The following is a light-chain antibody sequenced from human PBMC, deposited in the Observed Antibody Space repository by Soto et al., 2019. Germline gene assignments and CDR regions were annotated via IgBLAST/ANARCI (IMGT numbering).Light chain of an antibody. CDR3: SSYTSSSTLL. CDR2: EVN. V-gene: IGLV2-18*02. Sequence: QSALTQPPSVSGSPGQSVTISCTGTSNDVGTYNRVSWYQEPPGTAPKLMIYEVNNRPSGVPDRFSGSKSGNTASLTISGLQAEDEVDYYCSSYTSSSTLLFGGGTKLTVL. J-gene: IGLJ2*01. CDR1: SNDVGTYNR.